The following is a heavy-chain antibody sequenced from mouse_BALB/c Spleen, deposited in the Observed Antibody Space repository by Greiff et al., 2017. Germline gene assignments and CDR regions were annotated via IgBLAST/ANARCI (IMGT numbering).Heavy chain of an antibody. Sequence: QVQLQQSGPELVKPGASVRISCKASGYTFTSYYIHWVKQRPGQGLEWIGWIYPGNVNTKYNEKFKGKATLTADKSSSTAYMQLSSLTSEDSAVYFCARYGYSFAYWGQGTLVTVSA. CDR2: IYPGNVNT. CDR3: ARYGYSFAY. V-gene: IGHV1S56*01. J-gene: IGHJ3*01. CDR1: GYTFTSYY. D-gene: IGHD2-2*01.